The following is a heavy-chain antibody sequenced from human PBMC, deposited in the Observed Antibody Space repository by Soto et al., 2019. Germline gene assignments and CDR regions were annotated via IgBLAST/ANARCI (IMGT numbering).Heavy chain of an antibody. Sequence: EVQLVESGGGLVQPGGSLRLSCAASGFTFTSYAMHWVRQAPGKGLEYVSAISSNGGSTYYANSVKRRFTISRDNSENTLYLQMGSLRAEDMAVYYFAWQWLDSYYFDYWGQGTLVTVSS. D-gene: IGHD6-19*01. CDR2: ISSNGGST. V-gene: IGHV3-64*01. CDR1: GFTFTSYA. CDR3: AWQWLDSYYFDY. J-gene: IGHJ4*02.